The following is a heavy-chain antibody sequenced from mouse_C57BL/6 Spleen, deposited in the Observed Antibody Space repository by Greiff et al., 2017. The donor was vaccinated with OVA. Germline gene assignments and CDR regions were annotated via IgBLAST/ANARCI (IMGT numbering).Heavy chain of an antibody. D-gene: IGHD2-5*01. Sequence: VQLQQSGPELVKPGASVKISCKASGYAFSSSWMNWVKQRPGKGLEWIGRIYPGDGDTNYNGKFKGKATLTADKSSSTAYMQLSSLTSEDSAVYFCARSDYSNYGGAMDYWGQGTSVTVSS. J-gene: IGHJ4*01. CDR1: GYAFSSSW. V-gene: IGHV1-82*01. CDR3: ARSDYSNYGGAMDY. CDR2: IYPGDGDT.